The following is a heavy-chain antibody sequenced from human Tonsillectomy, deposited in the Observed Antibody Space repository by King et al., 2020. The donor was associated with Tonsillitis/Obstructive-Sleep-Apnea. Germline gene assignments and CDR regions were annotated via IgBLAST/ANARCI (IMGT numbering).Heavy chain of an antibody. D-gene: IGHD3-3*01. CDR1: GFTFSSYS. Sequence: QLVQSGGGLVQPGGSLRLSCAASGFTFSSYSMNWVLQAPGKGLEWVSYISSSSSTIYYADSVKGRLPISKDNAKNSLYLQMNSLRYEDTAVDYCASGWGDYDFWSGYYPPDYWGQGTLVTVSS. CDR3: ASGWGDYDFWSGYYPPDY. V-gene: IGHV3-48*02. CDR2: ISSSSSTI. J-gene: IGHJ4*02.